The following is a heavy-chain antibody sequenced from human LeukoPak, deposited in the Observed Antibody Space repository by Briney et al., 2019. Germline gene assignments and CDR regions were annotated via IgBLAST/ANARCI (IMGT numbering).Heavy chain of an antibody. CDR3: ASGPRNYYYSGSYHY. Sequence: PSETLSLTCTVSGGSITNYYWSWIRQPPGKGLEWIGCIYYSGSTNYNPSLRSRVTISMDTSKNQFSLKVNSVTAADTAVYFCASGPRNYYYSGSYHYWGQGTLVTVSS. D-gene: IGHD3-10*01. J-gene: IGHJ4*02. V-gene: IGHV4-59*01. CDR1: GGSITNYY. CDR2: IYYSGST.